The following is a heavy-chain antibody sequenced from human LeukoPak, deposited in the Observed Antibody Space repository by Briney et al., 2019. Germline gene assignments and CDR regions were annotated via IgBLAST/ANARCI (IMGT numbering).Heavy chain of an antibody. CDR1: GFTFSSYA. CDR3: AKVNPYYHYYGMDV. Sequence: GGSLRLSCAASGFTFSSYAMSWVRQAPGKGLEWASAISGSGGSTYYADSVKGRFTISRDNSKNTLYLQMNSLRAEDTAVYYCAKVNPYYHYYGMDVWGQGTTVTVSS. D-gene: IGHD1-14*01. CDR2: ISGSGGST. J-gene: IGHJ6*02. V-gene: IGHV3-23*01.